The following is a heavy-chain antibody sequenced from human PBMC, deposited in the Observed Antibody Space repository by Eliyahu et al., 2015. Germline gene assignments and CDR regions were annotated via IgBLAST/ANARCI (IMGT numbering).Heavy chain of an antibody. V-gene: IGHV3-48*01. CDR3: ARDLAGGSGWLIDY. J-gene: IGHJ4*02. Sequence: EVQLVEPGGGLVQPGGSLXLSCAASGXLFXNYAMNWVRQAPGKGLEXLSSISSXSTTIYYADSVKGRFTISRDNAKTSLYLQMNSLRAEDTAVYYCARDLAGGSGWLIDYWGLGTLVTVSS. D-gene: IGHD6-19*01. CDR2: ISSXSTTI. CDR1: GXLFXNYA.